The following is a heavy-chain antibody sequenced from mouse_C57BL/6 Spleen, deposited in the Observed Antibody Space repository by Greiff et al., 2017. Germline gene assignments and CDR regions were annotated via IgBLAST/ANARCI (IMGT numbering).Heavy chain of an antibody. J-gene: IGHJ1*03. CDR2: FYPGSGSI. Sequence: VQLQQSGAELVKPGASVKLSCKASGYTFTEYTIHWVKQRSGQGLEWIGWFYPGSGSIKYNEKFKDKATLTADKSSSTVYMELSRLTSEDSAVYFCARHEYYYGSSYYWYFDVWGTGTTVTVSS. CDR3: ARHEYYYGSSYYWYFDV. D-gene: IGHD1-1*01. V-gene: IGHV1-62-2*01. CDR1: GYTFTEYT.